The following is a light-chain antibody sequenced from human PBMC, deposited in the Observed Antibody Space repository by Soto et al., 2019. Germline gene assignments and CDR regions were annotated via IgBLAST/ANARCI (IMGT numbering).Light chain of an antibody. V-gene: IGKV3-20*01. J-gene: IGKJ1*01. CDR3: QQYGSSPWT. Sequence: EIVLTQSPVTLSLSPGERATLSCRASQSVSSSYLAWYQQKPGQAPWLLIYGASSRATGIPDRFSGSGSGTDFTLTISRLEPEDFAVYYCQQYGSSPWTFGQGTKVDIK. CDR1: QSVSSSY. CDR2: GAS.